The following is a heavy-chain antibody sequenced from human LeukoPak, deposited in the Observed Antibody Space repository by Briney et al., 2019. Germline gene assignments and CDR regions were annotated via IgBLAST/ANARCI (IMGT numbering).Heavy chain of an antibody. CDR2: INHSGST. Sequence: PETLSLTCAVYGGSFSGYYWSWIRQPPGKGLEWIGEINHSGSTNYNPSLKSRVTISVDTSKNQFSLKLSSVTAADTAVYYCATASQIDPSIDYWGQGTLVTVSS. J-gene: IGHJ4*02. CDR3: ATASQIDPSIDY. D-gene: IGHD2-2*01. V-gene: IGHV4-34*01. CDR1: GGSFSGYY.